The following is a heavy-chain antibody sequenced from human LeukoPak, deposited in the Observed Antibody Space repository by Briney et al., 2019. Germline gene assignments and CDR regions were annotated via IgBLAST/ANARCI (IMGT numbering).Heavy chain of an antibody. J-gene: IGHJ4*02. V-gene: IGHV3-21*01. CDR3: ARDSSYFLGVGPDY. CDR1: GFSFSSYG. D-gene: IGHD2/OR15-2a*01. CDR2: ISSSSSYI. Sequence: GGSLRLSCEGSGFSFSSYGMNWVRQAPGKGLEWVSSISSSSSYIYYADSVKGRFTISRDNAKNSLYLQMNSLRAEDTAVYYCARDSSYFLGVGPDYWGQGTLVTVSS.